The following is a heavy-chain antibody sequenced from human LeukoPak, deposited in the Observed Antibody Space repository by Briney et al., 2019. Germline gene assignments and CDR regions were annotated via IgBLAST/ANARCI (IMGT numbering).Heavy chain of an antibody. CDR3: ARTPIAAASKGIWYFDY. V-gene: IGHV3-7*03. CDR1: GFTFSSYW. CDR2: IKQDGSEK. J-gene: IGHJ4*02. Sequence: GGPLRLSCAASGFTFSSYWMRWVRQAPGKGLEWVANIKQDGSEKYHVDSVKGRFTISRDNAKNSLYLQMNSLRAEDTAVYYCARTPIAAASKGIWYFDYWGQGTLVTVSS. D-gene: IGHD6-13*01.